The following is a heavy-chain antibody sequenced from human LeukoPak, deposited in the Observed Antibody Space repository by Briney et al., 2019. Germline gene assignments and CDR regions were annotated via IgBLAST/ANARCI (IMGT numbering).Heavy chain of an antibody. CDR3: ATPPVGSWYSRPMDV. J-gene: IGHJ6*02. V-gene: IGHV3-23*01. CDR2: ISGSGGST. D-gene: IGHD6-13*01. Sequence: TGGSLRLSCAASGFTFSSYAMSWVRQAPGKGVEWVSAISGSGGSTYYADSVKGRFTISRDNSKNTLYLQMNSLRAEDTAVYYCATPPVGSWYSRPMDVWGQGTTVTVSS. CDR1: GFTFSSYA.